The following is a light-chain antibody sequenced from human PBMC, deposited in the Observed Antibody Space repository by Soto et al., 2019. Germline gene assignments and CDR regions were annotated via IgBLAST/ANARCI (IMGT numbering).Light chain of an antibody. CDR1: QGIGKD. CDR2: FAS. J-gene: IGKJ4*01. CDR3: LQDYSFPLT. Sequence: AIQMPQSPSSLSASVGDRVIITCRASQGIGKDLGWYQQKPGKAPKLLIYFASSLQSGVPSRFSGSGSGTDFTLTISSLQPEDFATYYCLQDYSFPLTFGGGTKVEIK. V-gene: IGKV1-6*01.